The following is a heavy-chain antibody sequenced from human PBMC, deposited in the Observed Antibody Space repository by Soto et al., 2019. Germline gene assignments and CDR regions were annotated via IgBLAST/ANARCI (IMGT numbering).Heavy chain of an antibody. CDR1: GFMFSSYA. CDR3: AKDSPAGSGSSPNYFDY. D-gene: IGHD1-26*01. CDR2: ISTIGGST. V-gene: IGHV3-23*01. J-gene: IGHJ4*02. Sequence: PGGSLRLSCAASGFMFSSYAMNWVRQAPGKGLEWVSTISTIGGSTYYADSVKGRFTISRDNSKSTLFLQMNSLRADDTAVYYCAKDSPAGSGSSPNYFDYWGQGTLVTVSS.